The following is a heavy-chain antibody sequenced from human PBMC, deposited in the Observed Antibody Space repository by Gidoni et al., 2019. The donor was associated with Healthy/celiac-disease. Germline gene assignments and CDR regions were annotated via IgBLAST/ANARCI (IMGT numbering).Heavy chain of an antibody. J-gene: IGHJ3*02. V-gene: IGHV4-34*01. Sequence: VQLQQRGAGLLKPSETLSLTCAVSGGSFSGYYWSWIRQPPGKGLEWIGETNHSGSTNYNPSLKIRVTISGHTSKNQFSLKLGSVTAADTAVDYCARETSAFDIWGQGTMVTVSS. CDR1: GGSFSGYY. CDR3: ARETSAFDI. CDR2: TNHSGST.